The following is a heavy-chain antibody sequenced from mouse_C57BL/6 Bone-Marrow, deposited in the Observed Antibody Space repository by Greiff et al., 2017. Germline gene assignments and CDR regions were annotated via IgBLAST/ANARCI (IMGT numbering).Heavy chain of an antibody. J-gene: IGHJ4*01. Sequence: VQLQQSGAELARPGASVKLSCKASGYTFTSYGISWVKQRTGQGLEWIGEIYPRSGNTYYNEKFKGKATLTADKSSRTAYMELRSLTSEDSAVYFWAREGFYDYDWYYAMDYWGQGTSVTVSS. CDR3: AREGFYDYDWYYAMDY. CDR2: IYPRSGNT. V-gene: IGHV1-81*01. CDR1: GYTFTSYG. D-gene: IGHD2-4*01.